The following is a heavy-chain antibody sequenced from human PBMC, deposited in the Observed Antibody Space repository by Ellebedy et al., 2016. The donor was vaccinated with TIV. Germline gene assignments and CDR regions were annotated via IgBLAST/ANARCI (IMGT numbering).Heavy chain of an antibody. CDR2: ISGSGDKT. CDR3: VKDGGYSSAWYDFDY. Sequence: GESLKISCAGSGFTFSSFAMSWVRQTPGKGLEWVSVISGSGDKTHHADSVKGRFTISRDNSKNTLYLQMNSLRAEDTALYYCVKDGGYSSAWYDFDYWGQGTQVIVSP. D-gene: IGHD6-13*01. J-gene: IGHJ4*02. CDR1: GFTFSSFA. V-gene: IGHV3-23*01.